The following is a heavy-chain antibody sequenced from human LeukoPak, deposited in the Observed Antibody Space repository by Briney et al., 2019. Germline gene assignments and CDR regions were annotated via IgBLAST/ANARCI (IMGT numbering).Heavy chain of an antibody. V-gene: IGHV4-30-4*01. CDR3: ARVDDSSGWLHFDY. CDR2: IYYSGST. Sequence: SQTLSLTCTVSGGSISSGDYYWSWIRQPPGKGLEWIGYIYYSGSTYYNPSLKSRVTISVDTSKNQFSLKLSSVTAADTAVYYCARVDDSSGWLHFDYWGQGTLVTVSS. D-gene: IGHD6-19*01. J-gene: IGHJ4*02. CDR1: GGSISSGDYY.